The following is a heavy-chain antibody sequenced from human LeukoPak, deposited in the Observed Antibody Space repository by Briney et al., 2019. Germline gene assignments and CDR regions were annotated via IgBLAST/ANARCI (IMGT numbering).Heavy chain of an antibody. CDR1: GGSISSYY. J-gene: IGHJ5*02. CDR2: IYYSGST. Sequence: SETLSLTCTVSGGSISSYYWSWIRQPPGKGLEWIGYIYYSGSTNYNPSLKSRVTISVDTSKNQFSLKLSSVTAADTAVYYCARHSALRSFDPWGQGTLVTVSS. CDR3: ARHSALRSFDP. V-gene: IGHV4-59*08.